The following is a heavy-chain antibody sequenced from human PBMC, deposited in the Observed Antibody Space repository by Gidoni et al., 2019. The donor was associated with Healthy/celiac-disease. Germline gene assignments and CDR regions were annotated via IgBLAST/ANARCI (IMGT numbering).Heavy chain of an antibody. J-gene: IGHJ4*02. D-gene: IGHD3-22*01. CDR2: IFSNDEK. Sequence: QVPLKESGPVLAKPTVTRRLTCTVPGFARSSARMGGSWSRQPPGKALEWLAHIFSNDEKSYSTSLKSRLTISKDTSKSQVVLNMTNMDPVDTATYYCARIIRDNYYDSSGYYAPSDYWGQGTLVTVSS. CDR1: GFARSSARMG. V-gene: IGHV2-26*01. CDR3: ARIIRDNYYDSSGYYAPSDY.